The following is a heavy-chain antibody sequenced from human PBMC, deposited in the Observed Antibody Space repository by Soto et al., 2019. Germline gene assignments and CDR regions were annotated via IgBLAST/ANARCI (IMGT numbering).Heavy chain of an antibody. Sequence: SETLPRTCSVSGGSIISSGYYWGWIRQPPGKGLEWIGSIYYSGNTYYNPSLTSRVTISVDTSKNQFSLKLTSVTAADTAVYFCARHKDTSHCYLIPDYWGQGILVTVSS. J-gene: IGHJ4*02. V-gene: IGHV4-39*01. CDR3: ARHKDTSHCYLIPDY. CDR2: IYYSGNT. D-gene: IGHD2-15*01. CDR1: GGSIISSGYY.